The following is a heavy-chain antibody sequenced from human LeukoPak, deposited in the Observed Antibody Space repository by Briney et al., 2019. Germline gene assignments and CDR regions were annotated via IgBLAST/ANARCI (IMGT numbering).Heavy chain of an antibody. Sequence: PGGSLRLSCAASGFTFSSYGMHWVRQAPGKGLEWVAVIWYDGSNKYYADSVKGRFTISRDNSKNTLYLQMNSLRAEDTAVYYCAKDRDWNYVIDYWGQETLVTVSS. CDR3: AKDRDWNYVIDY. CDR1: GFTFSSYG. D-gene: IGHD1-7*01. J-gene: IGHJ4*02. CDR2: IWYDGSNK. V-gene: IGHV3-33*06.